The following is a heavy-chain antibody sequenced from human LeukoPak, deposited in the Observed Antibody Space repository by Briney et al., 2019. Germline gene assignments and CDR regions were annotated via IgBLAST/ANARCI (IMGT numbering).Heavy chain of an antibody. D-gene: IGHD6-19*01. J-gene: IGHJ3*02. CDR2: ISGYNGNT. CDR3: ARDPRRYSSGSDAFDI. Sequence: ASVKVSCKASGYTFTSYGINWVRQAPGQGLEWMGWISGYNGNTNYAQKLQGRVTMTTDTSTSTAYMELRSLRSDDTAVYYCARDPRRYSSGSDAFDIWGQGTMVTVSS. CDR1: GYTFTSYG. V-gene: IGHV1-18*01.